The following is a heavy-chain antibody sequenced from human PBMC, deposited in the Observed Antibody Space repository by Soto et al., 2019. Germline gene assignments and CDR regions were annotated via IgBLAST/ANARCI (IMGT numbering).Heavy chain of an antibody. V-gene: IGHV4-30-2*01. Sequence: LSLTCNMSGDSYSISTYSWSWIRQPPGKALQWIGFIYQSGVASYNPSLASRVSISLDRSNNQCSLKLKSVTAADTAVYFCAGMPYTSGLRFDPWGPGTLVTVSS. CDR2: IYQSGVA. CDR1: GDSYSISTYS. CDR3: AGMPYTSGLRFDP. J-gene: IGHJ5*02. D-gene: IGHD6-19*01.